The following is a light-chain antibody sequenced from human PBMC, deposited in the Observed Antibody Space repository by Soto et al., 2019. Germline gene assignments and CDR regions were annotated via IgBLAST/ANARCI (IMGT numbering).Light chain of an antibody. J-gene: IGLJ1*01. CDR3: SSYTGRSTYV. CDR1: SSDVGGYNY. CDR2: EVS. Sequence: QSALTQPASVSGSPGQSITLSCTGTSSDVGGYNYVSWYQQHPGKAPKLMMYEVSNRHSGVSNRFSGSKSGNTASLTISGLHAEDEADYYCSSYTGRSTYVYGTGTKLTVL. V-gene: IGLV2-14*01.